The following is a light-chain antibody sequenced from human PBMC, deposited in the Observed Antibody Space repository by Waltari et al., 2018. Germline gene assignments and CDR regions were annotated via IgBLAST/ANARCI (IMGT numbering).Light chain of an antibody. Sequence: QSALTQPTSVSGSPGQSITISCTRTSRDIGFYNYVSWYQQYPGKVPQLLIYDVSARPSGVSSRCSGSKSGNTASLTISGLQADDEADYYGNSYTGSSSWVFGGGTKLTVL. V-gene: IGLV2-14*01. J-gene: IGLJ3*02. CDR3: NSYTGSSSWV. CDR2: DVS. CDR1: SRDIGFYNY.